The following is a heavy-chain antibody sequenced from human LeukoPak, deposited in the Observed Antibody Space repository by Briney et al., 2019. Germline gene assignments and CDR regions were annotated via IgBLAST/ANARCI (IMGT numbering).Heavy chain of an antibody. CDR1: GYTFTGYY. CDR3: ARDLLGFPFPPTMAVAGTYVY. J-gene: IGHJ4*02. D-gene: IGHD6-19*01. Sequence: ASVKVSCKASGYTFTGYYMHWVRQAPGQGLEWMGWINPNSGGTNYAQKFQGRVTMTRDTSISTAYMELSRLRSDDTAVYYCARDLLGFPFPPTMAVAGTYVYWGQGTLVTVSS. V-gene: IGHV1-2*02. CDR2: INPNSGGT.